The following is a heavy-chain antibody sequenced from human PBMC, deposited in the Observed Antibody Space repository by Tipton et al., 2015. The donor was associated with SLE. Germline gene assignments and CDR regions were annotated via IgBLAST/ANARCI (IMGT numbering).Heavy chain of an antibody. CDR1: GGSFSGYY. CDR3: ARRVAARPLDY. D-gene: IGHD6-6*01. CDR2: INHSGST. J-gene: IGHJ4*02. V-gene: IGHV4-34*01. Sequence: GLVKPSETLSLTCAVYGGSFSGYYWSWIRQPPGKGLEWIGEINHSGSTNYNPSLKSRVTASVDTSKNQFSLKLSSVTAADSAVYYCARRVAARPLDYWGQGTLVTVSS.